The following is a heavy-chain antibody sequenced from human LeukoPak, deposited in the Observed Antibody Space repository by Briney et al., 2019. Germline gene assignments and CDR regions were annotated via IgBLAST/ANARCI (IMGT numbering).Heavy chain of an antibody. D-gene: IGHD3-10*01. Sequence: GGSLRLSCAASGFTFSSYAMSWVRQAPGKGLEWVSAISGSGGSTYYADSVKGRFTISRDNSKNTLYLQMNSLRAEDTAVYYCASLWFGELSPTRDDAFDIWGQGTMVTVSS. CDR3: ASLWFGELSPTRDDAFDI. CDR1: GFTFSSYA. CDR2: ISGSGGST. V-gene: IGHV3-23*01. J-gene: IGHJ3*02.